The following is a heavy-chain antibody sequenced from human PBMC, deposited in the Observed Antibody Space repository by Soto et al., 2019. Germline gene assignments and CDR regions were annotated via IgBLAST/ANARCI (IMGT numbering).Heavy chain of an antibody. V-gene: IGHV4-59*01. J-gene: IGHJ5*02. D-gene: IGHD3-3*01. CDR2: IYYSGST. CDR1: GGSISSYY. Sequence: PSETLSLTCTVSGGSISSYYWSWIRQPPGKGLEWIGCIYYSGSTNYNPSLKSRVTISVDTSKNQFSLKLSSVTAADTAVYYCARSGLRITIFGVVNSTAPEWFAPWSQGTPVTVSS. CDR3: ARSGLRITIFGVVNSTAPEWFAP.